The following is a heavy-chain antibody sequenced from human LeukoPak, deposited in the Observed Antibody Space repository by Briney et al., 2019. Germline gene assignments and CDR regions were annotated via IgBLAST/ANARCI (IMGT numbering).Heavy chain of an antibody. CDR1: GFTFDNYV. CDR3: AKLIVVVPAAIDAFDI. J-gene: IGHJ3*02. Sequence: GGSLRLFCAASGFTFDNYVMAWFRQAPGKGLEWVSAISGSGGSTYYADSVKGRFTISRDNSKNTLYLQMNSLRAEDTAVYYCAKLIVVVPAAIDAFDIWGQGTMVTVSS. D-gene: IGHD2-2*01. CDR2: ISGSGGST. V-gene: IGHV3-23*01.